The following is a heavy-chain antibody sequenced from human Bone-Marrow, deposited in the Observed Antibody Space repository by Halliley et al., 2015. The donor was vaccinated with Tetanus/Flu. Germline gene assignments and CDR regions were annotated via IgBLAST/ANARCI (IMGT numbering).Heavy chain of an antibody. V-gene: IGHV3-53*01. D-gene: IGHD3-10*01. CDR2: IYAGGTA. J-gene: IGHJ4*02. Sequence: SLRLSCAASGFTVNNNYLSWVRQAPGKGLEWVSSIYAGGTAYFADSVRGRFTISRDESKNTVYLQMNNLRVEDTAVYHCARGGGRYYSAYDWGQGTLVTFSS. CDR3: ARGGGRYYSAYD. CDR1: GFTVNNNY.